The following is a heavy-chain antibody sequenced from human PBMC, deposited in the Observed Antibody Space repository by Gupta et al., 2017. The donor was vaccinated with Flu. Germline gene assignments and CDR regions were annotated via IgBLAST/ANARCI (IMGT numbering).Heavy chain of an antibody. D-gene: IGHD2-21*02. CDR3: TRPAYCGGDCYPDYDYYYGMDV. Sequence: GDYAMSWVRQAPGKGLEWVGFIRSKAYGGTTEYAASVKGRFNISRDDSKSIAYLQMNSLKTEDTAVYYCTRPAYCGGDCYPDYDYYYGMDVWGQGTTVTVSS. CDR1: GDYA. CDR2: IRSKAYGGTT. V-gene: IGHV3-49*04. J-gene: IGHJ6*02.